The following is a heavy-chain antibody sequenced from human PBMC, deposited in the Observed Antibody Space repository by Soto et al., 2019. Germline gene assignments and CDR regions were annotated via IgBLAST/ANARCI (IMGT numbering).Heavy chain of an antibody. J-gene: IGHJ5*02. CDR1: GFTFSSYA. V-gene: IGHV3-23*01. D-gene: IGHD6-13*01. CDR3: AKDLQESSSWYFPHWFDP. CDR2: ISGSGGST. Sequence: EVQLLESGGGLVQPGGSLRLSCAASGFTFSSYAMSWVRQAPGKGLEWVSAISGSGGSTYYADSVKGRFTISRDNSKNTLHLQMNSLRAEDTAVYYCAKDLQESSSWYFPHWFDPWGQGTLVTVSS.